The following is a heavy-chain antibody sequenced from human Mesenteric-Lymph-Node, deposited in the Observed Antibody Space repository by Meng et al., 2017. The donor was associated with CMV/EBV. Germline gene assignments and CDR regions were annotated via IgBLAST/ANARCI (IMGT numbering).Heavy chain of an antibody. V-gene: IGHV1-18*01. Sequence: ASVKVSCKASGYSFTSYGITWVRQAPGQGLEWMGWISAYNGNTKYAQKLQGRVTMTTDSSTSTAHMELRSLKSDDSAVYYCARDRVVSFDYWGQGTLVTVSS. J-gene: IGHJ4*02. CDR3: ARDRVVSFDY. CDR2: ISAYNGNT. D-gene: IGHD2-8*02. CDR1: GYSFTSYG.